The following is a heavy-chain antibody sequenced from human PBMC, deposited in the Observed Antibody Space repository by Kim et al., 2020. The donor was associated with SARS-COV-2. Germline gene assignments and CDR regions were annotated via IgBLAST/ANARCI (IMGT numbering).Heavy chain of an antibody. CDR2: ISWNSGSI. V-gene: IGHV3-9*01. D-gene: IGHD3-10*01. CDR3: AKDFSYGSGSYRLSYGM. Sequence: GGSLRLSCAASGFTFDDYAMHWVRQAPGKGLEWVSGISWNSGSIGYADSVKGRFTISRDNAKNSLYLQMNSLRAEDTALYYFAKDFSYGSGSYRLSYGM. CDR1: GFTFDDYA. J-gene: IGHJ6*01.